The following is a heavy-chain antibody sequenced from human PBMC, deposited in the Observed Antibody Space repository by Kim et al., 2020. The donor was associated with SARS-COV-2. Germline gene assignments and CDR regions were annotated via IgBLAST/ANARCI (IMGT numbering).Heavy chain of an antibody. D-gene: IGHD6-13*01. CDR1: GGSFSGYY. CDR3: ARLGTGSSWYGRGTYYYYYGMDV. Sequence: SETLSLTCAVYGGSFSGYYWSWIRQPPGKGLEWIGEINHSGSTNYNSSLKSRVTISVDTSKNQFSLKLSSVTAADTAVYYCARLGTGSSWYGRGTYYYYYGMDVWGQGTTVTVSS. V-gene: IGHV4-34*01. J-gene: IGHJ6*02. CDR2: INHSGST.